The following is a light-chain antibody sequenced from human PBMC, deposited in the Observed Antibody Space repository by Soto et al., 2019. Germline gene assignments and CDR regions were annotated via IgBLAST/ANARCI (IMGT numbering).Light chain of an antibody. Sequence: EIVLTQSPATLSLSPGERGTLSCRASQSVGRYLAWYQHKPGQPPRLLIYDTSNRAPGTPGRFGGRGSGTDFTLTISSLEPEDFAVYYSVQRSVWPWTVGEWTKVEVK. CDR3: VQRSVWPWT. V-gene: IGKV3-11*01. CDR2: DTS. CDR1: QSVGRY. J-gene: IGKJ1*01.